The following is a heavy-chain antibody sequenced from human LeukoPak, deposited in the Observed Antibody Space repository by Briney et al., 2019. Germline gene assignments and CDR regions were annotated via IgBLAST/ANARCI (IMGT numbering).Heavy chain of an antibody. V-gene: IGHV3-7*01. J-gene: IGHJ4*02. CDR2: IKQDGTKK. D-gene: IGHD3-16*01. CDR1: GFTFSSYW. Sequence: GGSLRLSCAASGFTFSSYWMTWVRQAPGKGLEWVANIKQDGTKKYYVDSVKGRFTISRDNTKNSLYLQMNSLRAEDTAVYYCARVWGTTASDHWGQGTLVMVS. CDR3: ARVWGTTASDH.